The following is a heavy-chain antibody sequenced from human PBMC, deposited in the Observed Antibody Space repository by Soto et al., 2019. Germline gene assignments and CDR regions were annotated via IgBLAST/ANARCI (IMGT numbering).Heavy chain of an antibody. CDR2: IYYNGST. CDR3: ARHLSGTAYPLDH. D-gene: IGHD2-15*01. V-gene: IGHV4-59*08. J-gene: IGHJ4*02. CDR1: GSGGFINGYY. Sequence: QVQLQESGPGLVKPSDTLSLTCTVSGSGGFINGYYWNWIRQPPGKGLEWIGHIYYNGSTNYNPSLRSRLTISVDTSKNQFSLKLKSVTAADTAVYYCARHLSGTAYPLDHWGRGTPVTVSS.